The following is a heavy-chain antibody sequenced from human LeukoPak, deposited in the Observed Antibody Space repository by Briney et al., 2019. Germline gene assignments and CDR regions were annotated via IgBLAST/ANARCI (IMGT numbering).Heavy chain of an antibody. CDR1: GYTFTGYY. Sequence: GASVKVSCKASGYTFTGYYMHWVRQAPGQGPEWMGWINPNSGGTNYAQKFQGRVTMTRDTSISTAYMELSRLRSADTAVYYCASGSGWYSSVGYFDYWGQGTLVTVSS. CDR3: ASGSGWYSSVGYFDY. J-gene: IGHJ4*02. CDR2: INPNSGGT. V-gene: IGHV1-2*02. D-gene: IGHD6-19*01.